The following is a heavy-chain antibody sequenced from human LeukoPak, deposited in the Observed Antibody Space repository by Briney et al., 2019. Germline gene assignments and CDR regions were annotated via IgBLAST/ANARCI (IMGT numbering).Heavy chain of an antibody. D-gene: IGHD6-25*01. J-gene: IGHJ6*02. CDR2: INHSGST. CDR3: ARDGQRLAPYAMDV. Sequence: SETLSLTCAVYGGSFSGYYWSWIRQPPGKGLEWIGEINHSGSTNYNPSLKSRVTISVDTSKNQFSLKLSSVTAADTAVYYCARDGQRLAPYAMDVWGQGTTITVSS. CDR1: GGSFSGYY. V-gene: IGHV4-34*01.